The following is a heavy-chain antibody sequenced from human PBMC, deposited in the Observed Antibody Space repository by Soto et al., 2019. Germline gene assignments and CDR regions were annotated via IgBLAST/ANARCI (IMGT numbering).Heavy chain of an antibody. Sequence: QVQLVESGGGVAQPGRSLRLSCAASGFTFRNYAVHRVRQAPGQGLEWVAVIWFNGDEKYHADSVKGRFTISRDNSKNTAYLQMDSLRVEDTAVYYCARDRGNLSPIDYWGQGTLVTVSS. D-gene: IGHD3-10*01. V-gene: IGHV3-33*01. J-gene: IGHJ4*02. CDR3: ARDRGNLSPIDY. CDR2: IWFNGDEK. CDR1: GFTFRNYA.